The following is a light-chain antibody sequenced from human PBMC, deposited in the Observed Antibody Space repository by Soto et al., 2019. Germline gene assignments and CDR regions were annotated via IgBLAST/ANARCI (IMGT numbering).Light chain of an antibody. V-gene: IGKV1-5*01. CDR3: QQYNIYSPWYT. CDR2: DAS. CDR1: QSISSW. Sequence: DIQMTQSPSTLSASVGDRVTITCRASQSISSWLAWYQQKPGKAPKLLIYDASSLESGVPSRFSGSGSGTEFTLTISSLQTDDFATYSFQQYNIYSPWYTFGQGTKLEIK. J-gene: IGKJ2*01.